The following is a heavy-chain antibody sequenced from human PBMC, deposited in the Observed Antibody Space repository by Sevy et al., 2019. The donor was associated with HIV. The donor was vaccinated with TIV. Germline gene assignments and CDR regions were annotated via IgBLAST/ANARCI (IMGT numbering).Heavy chain of an antibody. CDR3: ARASGIGDC. D-gene: IGHD6-13*01. V-gene: IGHV3-23*01. CDR1: GFTFSSYV. CDR2: ISGNGVNT. J-gene: IGHJ4*02. Sequence: GGSLRLSCEASGFTFSSYVMSWVRQAPGKGLEWLSAISGNGVNTYYADAVNGRFFISRDNSRNTLYLQNNSLRADDTAVYYCARASGIGDCWGQGTLVTVSS.